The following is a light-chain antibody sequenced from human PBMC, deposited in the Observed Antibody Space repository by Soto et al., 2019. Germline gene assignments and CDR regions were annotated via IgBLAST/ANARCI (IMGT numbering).Light chain of an antibody. CDR1: QSVDSSY. CDR3: QQYGSLPGT. J-gene: IGKJ1*01. V-gene: IGKV3-20*01. CDR2: AAS. Sequence: EIVLTQSPGTLSLSPGERATLSCRASQSVDSSYLAWFQQKPGQAPRLLIFAASNRDTGIPDRFSGSGSGTDFTLTISRLEPEDFAVYYCQQYGSLPGTFCLGTKVEIK.